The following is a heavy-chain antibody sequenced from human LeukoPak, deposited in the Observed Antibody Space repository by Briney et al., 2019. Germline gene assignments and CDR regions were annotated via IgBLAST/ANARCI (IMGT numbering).Heavy chain of an antibody. Sequence: AETLSLTCTVSGGSISSYYWSWIRQPPGKGLEWIGYIYYSGSTNYNPSLKSRVTISVDTSKNQFSLKLSSVTAADTAVYYCARESNLFGVGDDAFDIWGQGTMVTVSS. V-gene: IGHV4-59*01. CDR2: IYYSGST. D-gene: IGHD3-3*01. CDR3: ARESNLFGVGDDAFDI. CDR1: GGSISSYY. J-gene: IGHJ3*02.